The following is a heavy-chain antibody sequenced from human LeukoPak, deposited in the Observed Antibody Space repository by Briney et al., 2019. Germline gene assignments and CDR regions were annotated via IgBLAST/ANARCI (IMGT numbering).Heavy chain of an antibody. Sequence: GGSLRLSCAASGFTFSSYSMNWVRQAPGKGLEWVSSISGSSSYIYYADSVKGRFTISRDNAKNSLYLQMNSLRAEDTAVYYCAGVDYDILTGYYIYAFDIWGQGTMVTVSS. CDR2: ISGSSSYI. CDR1: GFTFSSYS. D-gene: IGHD3-9*01. J-gene: IGHJ3*02. CDR3: AGVDYDILTGYYIYAFDI. V-gene: IGHV3-21*01.